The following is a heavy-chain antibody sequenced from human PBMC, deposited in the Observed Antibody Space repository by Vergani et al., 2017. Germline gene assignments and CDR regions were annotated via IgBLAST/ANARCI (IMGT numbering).Heavy chain of an antibody. Sequence: QVQLVQSGAEVKKPGASVKVSCKASGYTFTSYAMHWVLQAPGQRLEWMGWINAGNGNTKYSQKFQGRVTITRDTSASTAYMELSSLRSEDTAVYYCARDMFEYSSSPDPYWYFDLWGRGTLVTVSS. V-gene: IGHV1-3*01. CDR3: ARDMFEYSSSPDPYWYFDL. J-gene: IGHJ2*01. D-gene: IGHD6-6*01. CDR2: INAGNGNT. CDR1: GYTFTSYA.